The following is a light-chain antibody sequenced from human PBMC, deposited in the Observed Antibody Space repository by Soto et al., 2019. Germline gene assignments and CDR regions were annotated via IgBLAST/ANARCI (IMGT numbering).Light chain of an antibody. CDR1: QIMSLF. V-gene: IGKV1-39*01. Sequence: IDMTHSPSSLSAPVLYRITITFRAIQIMSLFLNWYQQKPGKAPKLLIYAASSLLGGVPSRFSGSGSGTDFTLTISSLQPEDFAIYYCQQSYSSPQTFGQGTKVDIK. J-gene: IGKJ1*01. CDR3: QQSYSSPQT. CDR2: AAS.